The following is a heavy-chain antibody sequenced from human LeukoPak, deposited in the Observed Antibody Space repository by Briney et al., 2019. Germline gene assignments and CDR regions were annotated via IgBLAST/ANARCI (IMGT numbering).Heavy chain of an antibody. CDR3: AKIEGKYQLADIPDS. CDR1: GFTFSYFG. Sequence: GGSLRLSCVASGFTFSYFGMHWVRQAPGKGLEWVAFIRYDGSNEYYAESVKGRFTISRDNSKNTLYLQMNSLRVEDTAAYYCAKIEGKYQLADIPDSWGQGTLVTVSS. J-gene: IGHJ4*02. V-gene: IGHV3-30*02. D-gene: IGHD2-2*01. CDR2: IRYDGSNE.